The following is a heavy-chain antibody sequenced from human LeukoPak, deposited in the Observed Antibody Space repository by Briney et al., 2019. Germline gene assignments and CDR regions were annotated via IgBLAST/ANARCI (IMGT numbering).Heavy chain of an antibody. Sequence: GGSLRLSCAASGFSFSVYEIHWVRQAPGKGLEWILVISSSGTTTYYADSVKGRFTISRNNAKNSLYLQMNSLRAEDTAVYYCTTLTAASNFDYWGKGTLVTVSS. CDR1: GFSFSVYE. CDR2: ISSSGTTT. D-gene: IGHD6-25*01. V-gene: IGHV3-48*03. CDR3: TTLTAASNFDY. J-gene: IGHJ4*02.